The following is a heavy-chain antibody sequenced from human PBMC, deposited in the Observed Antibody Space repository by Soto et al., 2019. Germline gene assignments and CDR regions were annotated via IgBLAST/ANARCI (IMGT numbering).Heavy chain of an antibody. Sequence: GGSLRLSCAASGFTFSSYAMHWVRQAPGKGLEWVAVISYDGSNKYYADSVKGRFTISRDNSKNTLYLQMNSLRAEDTAVYYCARGGDKKYSSGPFRVWGLYYYGMNVWGQGTTVTVSS. CDR1: GFTFSSYA. CDR2: ISYDGSNK. D-gene: IGHD6-19*01. J-gene: IGHJ6*02. V-gene: IGHV3-30-3*01. CDR3: ARGGDKKYSSGPFRVWGLYYYGMNV.